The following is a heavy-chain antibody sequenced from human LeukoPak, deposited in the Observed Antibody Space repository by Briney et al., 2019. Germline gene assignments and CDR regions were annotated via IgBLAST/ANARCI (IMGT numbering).Heavy chain of an antibody. J-gene: IGHJ4*02. V-gene: IGHV4-34*01. D-gene: IGHD6-19*01. CDR1: GPSFSGYY. CDR2: INHSGST. Sequence: SQTRSLTCAVYGPSFSGYYWSWIRQPPGKGLEWIGEINHSGSTTYNPTPKRRATIPLATSQHQFSLKLSSVTAADTAVYYCAIKRGWLVRSPIDYWGQGTLVTVSS. CDR3: AIKRGWLVRSPIDY.